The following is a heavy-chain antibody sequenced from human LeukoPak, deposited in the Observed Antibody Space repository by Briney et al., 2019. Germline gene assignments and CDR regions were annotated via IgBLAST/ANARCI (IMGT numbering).Heavy chain of an antibody. D-gene: IGHD5-24*01. CDR1: GFTFDDYA. CDR2: ISWNSGSI. Sequence: GRSLRLSCAASGFTFDDYAMHWVRQAPGKGLEWVSGISWNSGSIDYADSVKGRFTISRDNVKNSLYLQMNSLRAEDMALYYCAKGGYKQIGSFDYRGRGTLVTVSS. J-gene: IGHJ4*02. V-gene: IGHV3-9*03. CDR3: AKGGYKQIGSFDY.